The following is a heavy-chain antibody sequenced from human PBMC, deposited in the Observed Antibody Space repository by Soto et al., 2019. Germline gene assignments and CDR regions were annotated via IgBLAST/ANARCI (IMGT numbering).Heavy chain of an antibody. Sequence: GCSCTTHGGGCMSKMPGKGLEWMGIIYPGDSDTRYSPSFQGQVTISADWSISTAYLQWSSLKASDTATYYCARASNNVDWFPEAFDIWGKGTTVPVS. J-gene: IGHJ3*02. V-gene: IGHV5-51*01. CDR3: ARASNNVDWFPEAFDI. D-gene: IGHD3-9*01. CDR2: IYPGDSDT. CDR1: GCSCTTHG.